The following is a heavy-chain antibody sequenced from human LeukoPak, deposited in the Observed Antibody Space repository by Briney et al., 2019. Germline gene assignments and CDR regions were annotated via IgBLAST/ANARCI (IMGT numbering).Heavy chain of an antibody. Sequence: GSLRLSGAASGFTFRSYAMSWVRQAPGKGLGWVSFFGGSGGSTYYADTVKGRCTISRDNSKNTLYLQMNSLRAEDTAVCYCAKTYCSSTSCPQGYWGQGTLVTVSS. V-gene: IGHV3-23*01. J-gene: IGHJ4*02. D-gene: IGHD2-2*01. CDR3: AKTYCSSTSCPQGY. CDR2: FGGSGGST. CDR1: GFTFRSYA.